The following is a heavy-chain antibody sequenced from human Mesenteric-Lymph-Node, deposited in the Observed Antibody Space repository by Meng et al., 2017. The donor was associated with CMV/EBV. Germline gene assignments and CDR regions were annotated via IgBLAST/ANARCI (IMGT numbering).Heavy chain of an antibody. V-gene: IGHV1-2*02. D-gene: IGHD1-1*01. Sequence: ASVKVSCKASGYTFSGYYIHRVRQAPGQGLEWMGWINPSNGDTKFAQKFQGRVTVTRDTSITTTHLDLSRLKSDDTAVYYCARDYWRGGGVDYWGQGSLVTVSS. CDR1: GYTFSGYY. CDR2: INPSNGDT. CDR3: ARDYWRGGGVDY. J-gene: IGHJ4*02.